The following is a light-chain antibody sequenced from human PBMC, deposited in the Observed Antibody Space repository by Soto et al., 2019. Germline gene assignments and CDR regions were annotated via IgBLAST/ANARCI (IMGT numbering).Light chain of an antibody. V-gene: IGLV3-21*02. J-gene: IGLJ3*02. Sequence: VLTQPPSVSLAPGQTARITCGGRNIGVKSVHWYQQKPGQAPVLIVFDDSDRPSGIPGRFSGSNSGDTATLTISRVEAGDEADYYCQLWDTDSDHQVFGGGTKVTVL. CDR3: QLWDTDSDHQV. CDR2: DDS. CDR1: NIGVKS.